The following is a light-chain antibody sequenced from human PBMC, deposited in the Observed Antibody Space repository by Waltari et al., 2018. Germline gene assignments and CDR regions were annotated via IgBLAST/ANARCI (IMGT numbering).Light chain of an antibody. V-gene: IGKV3D-20*02. CDR2: GTS. CDR3: QHRDHWPPDAT. CDR1: RSVSNTY. Sequence: EIVLTQSPGTLSLSPGERATLSCRASRSVSNTYLAWYQQKPSQAPRLLIYGTSTRATGNPARFSGSGSGTDFTLTISSLEAEDFAVYYCQHRDHWPPDATFGPGTKVDI. J-gene: IGKJ3*01.